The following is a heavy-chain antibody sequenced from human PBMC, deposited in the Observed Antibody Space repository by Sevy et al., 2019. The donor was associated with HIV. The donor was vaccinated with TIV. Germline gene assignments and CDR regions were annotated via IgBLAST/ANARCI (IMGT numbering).Heavy chain of an antibody. Sequence: SETLSLTCTVSGGSINSHYWSWIRQPPGKGLEWIAYIHYSGSTSYKPSLKSGVTISAETSKNQFSLKLSSVTAADPAVYYCARGTRSGWSDPWGQGILVTVSS. CDR3: ARGTRSGWSDP. D-gene: IGHD3-22*01. J-gene: IGHJ5*02. CDR1: GGSINSHY. CDR2: IHYSGST. V-gene: IGHV4-59*11.